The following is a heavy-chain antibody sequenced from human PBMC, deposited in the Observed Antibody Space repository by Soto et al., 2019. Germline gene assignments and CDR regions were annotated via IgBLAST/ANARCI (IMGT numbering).Heavy chain of an antibody. CDR1: GFTFSSYA. CDR3: ARASGYYYYGMDV. CDR2: ISYDGSNK. J-gene: IGHJ6*02. Sequence: QVQLVESGGGVVQAGRSLRLSCAASGFTFSSYAMHWVRQAPGKGLEWVAVISYDGSNKYYADSVKGRFTISRDNSKNTLYLQMNSLRAEDTAVYYCARASGYYYYGMDVWGQGTTVTVSS. V-gene: IGHV3-30-3*01.